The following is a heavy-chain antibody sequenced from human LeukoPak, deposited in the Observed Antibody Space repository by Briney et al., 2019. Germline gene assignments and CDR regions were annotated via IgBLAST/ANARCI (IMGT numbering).Heavy chain of an antibody. Sequence: GGSLRLSCEASGFTFSNYWMLWVRQVPGKGLVWVSRIRSDGGDTTYADFVQGRFTISRDNVKNMLYLQMNSLRAEDTAVYYCARLAARQILGYYGMDVWGQGTTVTVSS. CDR3: ARLAARQILGYYGMDV. D-gene: IGHD6-6*01. V-gene: IGHV3-74*01. CDR2: IRSDGGDT. CDR1: GFTFSNYW. J-gene: IGHJ6*02.